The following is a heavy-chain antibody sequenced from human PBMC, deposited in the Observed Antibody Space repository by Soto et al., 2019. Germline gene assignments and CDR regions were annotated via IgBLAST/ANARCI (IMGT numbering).Heavy chain of an antibody. CDR2: ISGSDDGT. Sequence: EVQLLESGGGLVQPGGSLRLSCAASGFTFSTYAMNWVRQAPGKGLEWVSGISGSDDGTYYADSVKGRFTISRDNSRRTLYLQMNSLRVEDTAIYYCAKDGLFLEVPPASLSYWGQGTLVTVSS. D-gene: IGHD2-21*01. CDR1: GFTFSTYA. CDR3: AKDGLFLEVPPASLSY. V-gene: IGHV3-23*01. J-gene: IGHJ4*02.